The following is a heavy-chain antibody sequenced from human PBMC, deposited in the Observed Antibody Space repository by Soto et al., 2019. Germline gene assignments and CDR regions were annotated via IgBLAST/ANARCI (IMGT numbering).Heavy chain of an antibody. CDR3: ARLYYYGSGSFSQFDP. J-gene: IGHJ5*02. V-gene: IGHV1-18*01. CDR1: GYTFTSYD. D-gene: IGHD3-10*01. Sequence: GASVKVSCKASGYTFTSYDSSWVRQAPGQGLEWMGWISGYNGKTNYAQKFQGRVTMTTDTSTTTAYMELRSLRSDDTAVYYCARLYYYGSGSFSQFDPWGQGIPVTVSS. CDR2: ISGYNGKT.